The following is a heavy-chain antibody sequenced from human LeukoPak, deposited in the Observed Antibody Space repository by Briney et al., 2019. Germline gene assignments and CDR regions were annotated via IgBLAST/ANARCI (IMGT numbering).Heavy chain of an antibody. D-gene: IGHD3-10*01. Sequence: PSETLSLTCTVSGGSIGSYYWSWIRQPPGKGLQWIGNIYYSGSTNCNPSLSSRVAMSIDTSKNQFSLKLNSVTAADTAVYYCARRGGSESYLFDYWGQGTLVIVS. J-gene: IGHJ4*02. CDR2: IYYSGST. V-gene: IGHV4-59*08. CDR3: ARRGGSESYLFDY. CDR1: GGSIGSYY.